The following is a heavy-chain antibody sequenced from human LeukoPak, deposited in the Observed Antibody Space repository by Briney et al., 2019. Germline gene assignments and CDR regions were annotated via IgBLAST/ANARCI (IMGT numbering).Heavy chain of an antibody. CDR2: IIPIFGTA. CDR1: GYTLTELS. D-gene: IGHD6-6*01. V-gene: IGHV1-69*01. J-gene: IGHJ6*02. CDR3: ARAELSSSSYYYYGMDV. Sequence: SVKVCCKVSGYTLTELSMHWVRQAPGQGLEWMGGIIPIFGTANYAQKFQGRVTITADESTSTAYMELSSLRSEDTAVYYCARAELSSSSYYYYGMDVWGQGTTVTVSS.